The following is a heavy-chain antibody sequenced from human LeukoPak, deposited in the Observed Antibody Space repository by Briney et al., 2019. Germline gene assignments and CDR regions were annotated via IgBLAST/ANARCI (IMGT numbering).Heavy chain of an antibody. J-gene: IGHJ6*02. CDR3: AQGTDGDSPRYYSYGMDV. D-gene: IGHD4-17*01. V-gene: IGHV1-69*04. CDR2: IIPIHGTA. Sequence: ASVKVSCKASGGIFSSYAISWVRQAPGQGLEWMGRIIPIHGTANYAQKFQGRVTITRDTSASTAFMELSSLRSEDTAVYYCAQGTDGDSPRYYSYGMDVWGQGTTVTVSS. CDR1: GGIFSSYA.